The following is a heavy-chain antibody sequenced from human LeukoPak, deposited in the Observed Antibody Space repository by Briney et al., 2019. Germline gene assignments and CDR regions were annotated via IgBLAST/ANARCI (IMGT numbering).Heavy chain of an antibody. CDR3: ARGNAGFDY. D-gene: IGHD2-2*01. Sequence: GGSLRLSCAASGFTSSSYWMHWVRQAPGKGLVWVSFTNNDGSATNYADSVKGRFTISRDNAKNTLYLQMNSLSAEDTAVYYCARGNAGFDYWGQGTVVTVSS. CDR2: TNNDGSAT. V-gene: IGHV3-74*01. CDR1: GFTSSSYW. J-gene: IGHJ4*02.